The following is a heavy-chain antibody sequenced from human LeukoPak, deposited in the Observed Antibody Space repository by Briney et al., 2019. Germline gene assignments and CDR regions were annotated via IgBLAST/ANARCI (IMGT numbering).Heavy chain of an antibody. V-gene: IGHV3-74*01. CDR2: VNTDASST. D-gene: IGHD2-2*01. Sequence: GGSLRLSCAASGFTFSNYWMHWVRQAPGKGLVWVSHVNTDASSTSYADSVKGRFTISRDNSKNTLYLQMSSLRAEDTAVYYCVKGSCSSASCQFDYWGQGTRVTVSS. CDR1: GFTFSNYW. J-gene: IGHJ4*02. CDR3: VKGSCSSASCQFDY.